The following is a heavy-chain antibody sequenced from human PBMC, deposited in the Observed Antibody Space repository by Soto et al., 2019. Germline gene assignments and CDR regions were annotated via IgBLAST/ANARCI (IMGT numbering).Heavy chain of an antibody. J-gene: IGHJ4*02. CDR3: ESDREWLLLRYYFDY. D-gene: IGHD3-22*01. CDR1: GFTFSSYA. Sequence: GGSLRLSCAASGFTFSSYAMHWVRQAPGKGLEWVAVISYDGSNKYYADSVKGRFTISRDNSKNTLYLQMNSLRAEDTAVYYCESDREWLLLRYYFDYWGQGTLVTVSS. V-gene: IGHV3-30-3*01. CDR2: ISYDGSNK.